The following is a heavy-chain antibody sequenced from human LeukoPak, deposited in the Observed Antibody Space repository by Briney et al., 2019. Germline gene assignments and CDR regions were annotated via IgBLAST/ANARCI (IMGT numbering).Heavy chain of an antibody. CDR2: INPSGGST. CDR3: AREVSIYSSLTFDY. Sequence: GASVKVSCKVSGYTLTELSMHWVRQAPGQGLEWMGIINPSGGSTSYAQKFQGRVTMTRDTSTSTVYMELSSLRSEDTAVYYCAREVSIYSSLTFDYWGQGTLVTVSS. D-gene: IGHD6-19*01. V-gene: IGHV1-46*01. CDR1: GYTLTELS. J-gene: IGHJ4*02.